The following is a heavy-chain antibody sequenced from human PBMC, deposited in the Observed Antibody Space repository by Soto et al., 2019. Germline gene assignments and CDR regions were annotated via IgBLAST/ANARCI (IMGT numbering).Heavy chain of an antibody. J-gene: IGHJ4*02. CDR1: GYTFTNYW. Sequence: EVQLVQSGAEVQKPGESLRISCKGSGYTFTNYWITWVRQMPGKGLEWVGRIDPVDSYTHYNPSLQGHVTISADRSISTAYLQWSGLRASDTAIYYCSRHYTYSSSPLDSWGQGTLVTVSS. D-gene: IGHD6-6*01. CDR3: SRHYTYSSSPLDS. CDR2: IDPVDSYT. V-gene: IGHV5-10-1*03.